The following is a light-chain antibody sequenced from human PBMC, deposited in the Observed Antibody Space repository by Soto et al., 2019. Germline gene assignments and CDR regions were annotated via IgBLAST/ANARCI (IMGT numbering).Light chain of an antibody. V-gene: IGKV1-5*03. CDR2: KAS. CDR3: QQYNSYPTWT. J-gene: IGKJ1*01. Sequence: DIQMTQSPSTLSASVGDRVTITCRARQSISSWLAWYQQKPGKAPKLLIYKASSLESGVPSRFSGSGSGTEFTLTISSLEPDDFATYHCQQYNSYPTWTFGQGSKVQIK. CDR1: QSISSW.